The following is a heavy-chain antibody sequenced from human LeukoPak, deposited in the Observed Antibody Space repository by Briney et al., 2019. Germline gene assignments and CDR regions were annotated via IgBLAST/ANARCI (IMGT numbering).Heavy chain of an antibody. CDR1: GGSISSYY. J-gene: IGHJ4*02. D-gene: IGHD1-26*01. V-gene: IGHV4-59*01. CDR3: ARSWGSYRRYFDY. CDR2: IYYSGST. Sequence: SETLSLTCTVSGGSISSYYWSWIRQPPGKGLEWIGYIYYSGSTNYNPSLKSRVTISVDTSKNQFSLKLSSVTAADPAVYYCARSWGSYRRYFDYWGQGTLVTVSS.